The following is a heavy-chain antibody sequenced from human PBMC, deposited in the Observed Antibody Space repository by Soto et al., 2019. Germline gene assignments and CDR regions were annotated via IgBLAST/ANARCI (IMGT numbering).Heavy chain of an antibody. J-gene: IGHJ4*02. CDR2: INAGNGNT. Sequence: ASVKVSCKASGYTFTSYAMHWVRQAPGQRLEWMGWINAGNGNTKYSQKFQGRVTITRDTSASTAYMELSSLRSEDTALYYCARTTAVPNSLRSRYFFDSWGQGTLVTVSS. CDR1: GYTFTSYA. CDR3: ARTTAVPNSLRSRYFFDS. V-gene: IGHV1-3*01. D-gene: IGHD4-17*01.